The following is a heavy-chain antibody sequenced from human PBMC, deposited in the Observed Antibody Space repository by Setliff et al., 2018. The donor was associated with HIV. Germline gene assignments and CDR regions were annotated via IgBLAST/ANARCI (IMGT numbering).Heavy chain of an antibody. Sequence: SETLSLTCSVSGDSISSGNYLWSWIRQPAGKAPEWIGRISVSGTTNHNPSLESRVTISVDKSKNQFSLKLNSVTAADTAVYYCARHGTWNSQRFHFDYWGQGTPVTVSS. CDR3: ARHGTWNSQRFHFDY. V-gene: IGHV4-61*02. CDR2: ISVSGTT. J-gene: IGHJ4*02. CDR1: GDSISSGNYL. D-gene: IGHD1-7*01.